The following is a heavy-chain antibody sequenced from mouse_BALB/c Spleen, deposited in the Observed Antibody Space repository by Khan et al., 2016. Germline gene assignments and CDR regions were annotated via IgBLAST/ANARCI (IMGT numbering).Heavy chain of an antibody. D-gene: IGHD2-13*01. V-gene: IGHV3-2*02. CDR3: AREGEYPLVGLY. J-gene: IGHJ3*01. CDR1: GYSITSDYA. Sequence: EVQLVESGPGLVKPSQSLSLTCTVTGYSITSDYAWNWIRQFPGNKLEWMGYISYSGSTSYNPSLKSRISITRDTSKNQFFLQLNSVTTEDTATYYWAREGEYPLVGLYWGQGTLVTVSA. CDR2: ISYSGST.